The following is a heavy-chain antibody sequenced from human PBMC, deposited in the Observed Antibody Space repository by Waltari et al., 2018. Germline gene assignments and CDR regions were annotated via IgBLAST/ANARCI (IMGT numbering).Heavy chain of an antibody. V-gene: IGHV1-2*02. CDR2: INPNSGGT. Sequence: QVQLVQSGAEVKKPGASVKVSCKASGYPFTGYYMHWVRQAPGQGLEWMGWINPNSGGTNYAQKFQGRVTMTRDTSISTAYMELSRLRSDDTAVYYCASGYYDSSGYYPFDYWGQGTLVTVSS. J-gene: IGHJ4*02. D-gene: IGHD3-22*01. CDR3: ASGYYDSSGYYPFDY. CDR1: GYPFTGYY.